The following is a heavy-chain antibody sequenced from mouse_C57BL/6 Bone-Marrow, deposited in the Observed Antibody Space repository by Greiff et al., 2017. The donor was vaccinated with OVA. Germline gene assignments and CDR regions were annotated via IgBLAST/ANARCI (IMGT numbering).Heavy chain of an antibody. J-gene: IGHJ3*01. CDR2: IDPENGDT. CDR1: GFNFTDDY. Sequence: EVQLQQSGAELVRPGASVKLSCTASGFNFTDDYMHWVKQRPEQGLEWIGWIDPENGDTEYASKFQGKATITADTSSNTAYLQLSSLTSEDTAVYICTTGSRFAYWGQGTLVTVSA. V-gene: IGHV14-4*01. CDR3: TTGSRFAY.